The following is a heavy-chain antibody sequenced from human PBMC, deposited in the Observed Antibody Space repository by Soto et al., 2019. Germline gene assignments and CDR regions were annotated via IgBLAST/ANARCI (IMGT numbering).Heavy chain of an antibody. CDR3: ARAPYYYDSSGYYSHLGGMDV. CDR1: GGTFSSYA. CDR2: IIPIFGTA. Sequence: SVKVSCKASGGTFSSYAISWVRQAPGQGLEWMGGIIPIFGTANYAQKFQGRVTITADESTSTAYMELSSLRSEDTAVYYCARAPYYYDSSGYYSHLGGMDVWGQGTTVTVSS. D-gene: IGHD3-22*01. J-gene: IGHJ6*02. V-gene: IGHV1-69*13.